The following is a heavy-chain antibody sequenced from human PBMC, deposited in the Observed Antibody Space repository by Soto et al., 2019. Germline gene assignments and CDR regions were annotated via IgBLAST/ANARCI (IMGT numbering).Heavy chain of an antibody. CDR3: GKVLVGATGHTDSDS. J-gene: IGHJ4*02. D-gene: IGHD2-15*01. Sequence: SETLSLTCTVSGGSIYRSGYYWGWIRQPPGRGLEWIGNIDYNGVTYSNPSLKSRVTISRDTSKIQFSLKLPSVTAADPALYYCGKVLVGATGHTDSDSWGPGTLVTVSS. CDR2: IDYNGVT. CDR1: GGSIYRSGYY. V-gene: IGHV4-39*01.